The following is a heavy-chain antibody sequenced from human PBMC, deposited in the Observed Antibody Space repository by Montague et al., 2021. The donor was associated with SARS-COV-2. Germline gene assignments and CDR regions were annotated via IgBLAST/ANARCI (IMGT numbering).Heavy chain of an antibody. CDR3: ARGFQWVVRGGMSFDL. V-gene: IGHV4-59*01. J-gene: IGHJ3*01. D-gene: IGHD6-19*01. CDR2: VFHAGST. Sequence: SETLSLTCTFSGDSFGSYFWHWIRQPPGRGLEWIGYVFHAGSTSYNPSLKSRVTISVDTSNNQFSLTLTSVTAADTAVYYCARGFQWVVRGGMSFDLWGQGKFVTVSS. CDR1: GDSFGSYF.